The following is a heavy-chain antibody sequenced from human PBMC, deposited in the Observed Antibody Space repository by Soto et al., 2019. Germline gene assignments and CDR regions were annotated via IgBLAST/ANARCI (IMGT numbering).Heavy chain of an antibody. CDR2: INAGNGNT. V-gene: IGHV1-3*01. CDR3: ARDLMSPVVAATPIGY. CDR1: GYTITSYA. J-gene: IGHJ4*02. Sequence: ASVKVSCKASGYTITSYAMHWVRQAPGQRLEWMGWINAGNGNTKYSQKFQGRVTITGDESASTAYMELSSLRSEDTAVYYCARDLMSPVVAATPIGYWGQGTLVTVSS. D-gene: IGHD2-15*01.